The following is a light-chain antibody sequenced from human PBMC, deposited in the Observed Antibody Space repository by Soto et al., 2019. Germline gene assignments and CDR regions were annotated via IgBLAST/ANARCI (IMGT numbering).Light chain of an antibody. J-gene: IGKJ1*01. Sequence: DIQMTQSPSTLSASVGDRVTITCRASQSINTWLAWYQLKPGRAPKLLIYKASTLESGVPSRFSGSGSGTEFTLTISSLQPDDFATYYCQQYQTYSQFGQGTKVDI. CDR3: QQYQTYSQ. V-gene: IGKV1-5*03. CDR1: QSINTW. CDR2: KAS.